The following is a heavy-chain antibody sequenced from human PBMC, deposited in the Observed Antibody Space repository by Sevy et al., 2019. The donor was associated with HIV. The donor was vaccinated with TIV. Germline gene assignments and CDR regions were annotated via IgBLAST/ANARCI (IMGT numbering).Heavy chain of an antibody. CDR2: IIPILGIA. CDR3: ARETPPTYGDYWANWFDP. CDR1: GGTFSSYA. V-gene: IGHV1-69*04. D-gene: IGHD4-17*01. J-gene: IGHJ5*02. Sequence: ASVKVSCKASGGTFSSYAISWVRQAPGQGLEWMGRIIPILGIANYAQKFQGRVTITADKSTSTAIMELSSLRSEDTAVYYCARETPPTYGDYWANWFDPWGQGTLVTVSS.